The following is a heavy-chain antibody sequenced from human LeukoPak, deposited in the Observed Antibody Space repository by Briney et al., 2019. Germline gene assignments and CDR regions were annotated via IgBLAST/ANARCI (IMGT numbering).Heavy chain of an antibody. CDR3: AKDTKVAVIFDSFDI. CDR2: ISYGE. J-gene: IGHJ3*02. CDR1: GFTFSTSV. D-gene: IGHD6-19*01. Sequence: HPGGSLRLSCAASGFTFSTSVMHWVRQAPGKGLEWVAVISYGEFYADSVKGRFSISRDSSKNTVYLQMDSLRPDDTAIYYCAKDTKVAVIFDSFDIWGQGTMVTVSS. V-gene: IGHV3-30*18.